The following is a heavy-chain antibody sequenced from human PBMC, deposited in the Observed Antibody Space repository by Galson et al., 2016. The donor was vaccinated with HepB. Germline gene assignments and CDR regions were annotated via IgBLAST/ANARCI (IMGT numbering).Heavy chain of an antibody. CDR1: GYTFTDYF. V-gene: IGHV1-46*01. CDR3: AREGDCGGGSCFGY. CDR2: IDPTGGST. J-gene: IGHJ4*02. D-gene: IGHD2-15*01. Sequence: SVKVSCKASGYTFTDYFMHWLRQAPGQGLEWMGIIDPTGGSTTYAQKFQGRVTMIRDTSTRIVYMELSSLRSEDTAVYYCAREGDCGGGSCFGYWGQGTLVTVSS.